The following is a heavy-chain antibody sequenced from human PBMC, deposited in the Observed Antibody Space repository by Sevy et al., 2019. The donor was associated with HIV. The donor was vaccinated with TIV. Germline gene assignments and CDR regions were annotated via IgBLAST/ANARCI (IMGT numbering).Heavy chain of an antibody. CDR1: GYSISSGYY. CDR3: ARDLIAVAGTGTSSLYYYYGMDV. V-gene: IGHV4-38-2*02. J-gene: IGHJ6*02. CDR2: IYHSGST. Sequence: SETLSLTCTVSGYSISSGYYWGWIRQPPGKGLEWIGSIYHSGSTYYNPSLKSRVTISVDTSKNQFSLKLSSVTAADTAVYYCARDLIAVAGTGTSSLYYYYGMDVWGQGTTVTVSS. D-gene: IGHD6-19*01.